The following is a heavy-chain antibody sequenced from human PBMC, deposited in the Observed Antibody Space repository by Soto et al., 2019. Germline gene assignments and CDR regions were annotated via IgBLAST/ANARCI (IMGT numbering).Heavy chain of an antibody. CDR1: GGSFSGYY. D-gene: IGHD3-10*01. Sequence: SETLSLTCAVYGGSFSGYYWSWIRQPPGKGLEWIGEINHSGSTNYNPSLKSRVTISVDTSKNQFSLKLSSVTAADTAVYYCARDKRGVRGSKIDYWGQGTLVTVSS. J-gene: IGHJ4*02. CDR3: ARDKRGVRGSKIDY. V-gene: IGHV4-34*01. CDR2: INHSGST.